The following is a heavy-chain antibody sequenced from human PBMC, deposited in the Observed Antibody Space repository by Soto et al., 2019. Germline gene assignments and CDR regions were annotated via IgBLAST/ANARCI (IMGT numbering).Heavy chain of an antibody. CDR2: ISSSGSTI. CDR1: GFTFSDYY. J-gene: IGHJ6*03. CDR3: ARVVHIGFNYYYYMDV. Sequence: GGSLRLSCAASGFTFSDYYMSWIRQAPGKGLEWVSYISSSGSTIYYADSVKGRFTISRDNAKNSLYLQMNSLRAEDTAVYYCARVVHIGFNYYYYMDVWGKGTTVTVSS. V-gene: IGHV3-11*01. D-gene: IGHD2-8*01.